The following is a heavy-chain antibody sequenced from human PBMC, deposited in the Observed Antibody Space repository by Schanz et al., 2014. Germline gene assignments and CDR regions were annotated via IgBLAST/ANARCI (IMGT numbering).Heavy chain of an antibody. D-gene: IGHD6-13*01. V-gene: IGHV3-21*04. Sequence: EVQLVESGGGLVKPGGSLRLSCAASGFTFSSYSMNWVRQAPGKGLEWVSGISGSGGSTYYADSVKGRFTIARDNAKNSLYLQMNSLRAEDTAVYYCAREKIMAAAGLVDYWGHGTLXTVSS. CDR3: AREKIMAAAGLVDY. CDR2: ISGSGGST. CDR1: GFTFSSYS. J-gene: IGHJ4*01.